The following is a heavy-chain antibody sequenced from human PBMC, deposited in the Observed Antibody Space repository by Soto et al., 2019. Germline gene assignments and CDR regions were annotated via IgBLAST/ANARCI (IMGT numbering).Heavy chain of an antibody. J-gene: IGHJ4*02. CDR2: IYWNDDK. CDR3: ALANEYSRFGPFDY. Sequence: SGPTLVQPTQTLTLTCTFSGFSLSTSGVGVGWIRQPPGKALEWLALIYWNDDKRYSPSLKSRLTITKDTSKNQVVLTMTNMDPVDTATYYCALANEYSRFGPFDYWGQGTLVTVSS. D-gene: IGHD3-16*01. V-gene: IGHV2-5*01. CDR1: GFSLSTSGVG.